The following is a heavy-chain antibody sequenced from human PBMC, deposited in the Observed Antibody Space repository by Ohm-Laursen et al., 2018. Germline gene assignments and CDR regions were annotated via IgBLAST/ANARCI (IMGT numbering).Heavy chain of an antibody. J-gene: IGHJ4*02. Sequence: SDTLSLTCMVSGGSISPHYWSWIRQSPEKGLEWIGYISYSGTSEHNPSLKGRVTMSVDTSKNQFSLSLNSVTAADTAIYYCVRDRRDGFNYVEYWGQGTLVTVSS. D-gene: IGHD5-24*01. CDR2: ISYSGTS. V-gene: IGHV4-59*11. CDR3: VRDRRDGFNYVEY. CDR1: GGSISPHY.